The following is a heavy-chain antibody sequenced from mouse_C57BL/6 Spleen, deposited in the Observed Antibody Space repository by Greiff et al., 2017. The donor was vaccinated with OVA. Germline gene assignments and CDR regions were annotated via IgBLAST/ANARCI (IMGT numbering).Heavy chain of an antibody. CDR3: ARDSYDNYLHWYFDV. J-gene: IGHJ1*03. V-gene: IGHV1-53*01. D-gene: IGHD2-1*01. Sequence: QVQLQQSGTELVKPGASVKLSCKASGYTFTSYWMHWVKQRPGQGLEWIGNINPSNGGTNYNEKFKSKATLTVDKSSSTAYMQLSSLTSEDSAVYYCARDSYDNYLHWYFDVWGTGTTVTVSS. CDR2: INPSNGGT. CDR1: GYTFTSYW.